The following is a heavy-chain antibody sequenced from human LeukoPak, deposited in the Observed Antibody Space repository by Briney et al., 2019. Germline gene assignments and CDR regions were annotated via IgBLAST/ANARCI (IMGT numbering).Heavy chain of an antibody. CDR1: GFTFDDYA. CDR2: ISSSGSAI. Sequence: GGSLRLSCAASGFTFDDYAMHWVRQAPGKGLGWVSFISSSGSAIHYADSVRGRFTISRDNAKNSLFLQMSRLRAEDTAVYYCAREKLSFFDSSGYFDYWGQGTLVTVSS. CDR3: AREKLSFFDSSGYFDY. V-gene: IGHV3-48*03. D-gene: IGHD3-22*01. J-gene: IGHJ4*02.